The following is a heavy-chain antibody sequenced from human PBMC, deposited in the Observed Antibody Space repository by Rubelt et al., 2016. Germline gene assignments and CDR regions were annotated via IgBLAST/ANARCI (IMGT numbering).Heavy chain of an antibody. D-gene: IGHD3-10*01. CDR1: GFTFDDYT. Sequence: AASGFTFDDYTMHWVRQAPGKGLEWVSLISWDGGSTYYADSVKGRFTISRDNNKNSLYLQMNSLRTEDTALYYCAKDLSKLLWFGEGFDYWGQGTLVTVSS. V-gene: IGHV3-43*01. CDR3: AKDLSKLLWFGEGFDY. CDR2: ISWDGGST. J-gene: IGHJ4*02.